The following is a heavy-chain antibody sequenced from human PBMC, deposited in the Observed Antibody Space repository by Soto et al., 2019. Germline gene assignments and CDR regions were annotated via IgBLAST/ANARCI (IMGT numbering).Heavy chain of an antibody. CDR1: GYTFTSYG. V-gene: IGHV1-18*01. Sequence: ASVKVSCKASGYTFTSYGISWVRQAPGQGLEWMGWISAYNGNTNYAQKLQGRVTMTTDTSTSTAYMELRSLRSDDTAVYYCARDQNYDFWSGYQTFDYWGQGTLVTVSS. J-gene: IGHJ4*02. D-gene: IGHD3-3*01. CDR2: ISAYNGNT. CDR3: ARDQNYDFWSGYQTFDY.